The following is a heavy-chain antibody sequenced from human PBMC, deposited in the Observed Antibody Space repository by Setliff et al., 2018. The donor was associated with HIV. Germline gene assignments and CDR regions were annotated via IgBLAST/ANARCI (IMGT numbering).Heavy chain of an antibody. V-gene: IGHV4-31*03. CDR3: ARSSRSSPFWFDY. CDR1: GGSINNDIYF. CDR2: IYYSGST. Sequence: SETLSLTCTVSGGSINNDIYFWTWIRQRPGKGLEWIGYIYYSGSTHSNPSLKSRLTISVDTSSNQFSLKLNSVTAADTAIYYCARSSRSSPFWFDYWGLGTLVTVPS. J-gene: IGHJ4*01. D-gene: IGHD6-6*01.